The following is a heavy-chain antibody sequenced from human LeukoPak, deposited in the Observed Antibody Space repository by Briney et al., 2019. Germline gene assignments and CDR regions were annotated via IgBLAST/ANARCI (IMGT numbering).Heavy chain of an antibody. Sequence: SQTLSLTCAISGDSLSSNSAAWNWIRQSPSRGLEWLGRTYYRSKWYNDYAVSVKSRITINPDTSKNQFSLQLNSVTPEDTAVYYCARVGTMVRGVIFFDYWGQGTLVTVSS. CDR2: TYYRSKWYN. CDR1: GDSLSSNSAA. V-gene: IGHV6-1*01. D-gene: IGHD3-10*01. J-gene: IGHJ4*02. CDR3: ARVGTMVRGVIFFDY.